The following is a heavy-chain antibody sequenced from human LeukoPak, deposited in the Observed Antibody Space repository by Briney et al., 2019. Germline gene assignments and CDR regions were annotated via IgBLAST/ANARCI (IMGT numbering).Heavy chain of an antibody. CDR3: AKTKIVATFFDY. Sequence: GXXPRLSCAASGFTFRSYAMSWVRQAPGKGVEWVSGISDSADSTYYADSVKGRFTISRDNSKNTLYLQMNSLRAEDTAIYYCAKTKIVATFFDYWGQGTLVTVSS. CDR1: GFTFRSYA. V-gene: IGHV3-23*01. D-gene: IGHD5-12*01. CDR2: ISDSADST. J-gene: IGHJ4*02.